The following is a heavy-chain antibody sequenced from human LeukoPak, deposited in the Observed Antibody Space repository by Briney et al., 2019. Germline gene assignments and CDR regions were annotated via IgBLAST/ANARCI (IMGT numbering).Heavy chain of an antibody. D-gene: IGHD3-9*01. V-gene: IGHV4-30-4*01. Sequence: SQTLSLTCTVSGGSISSGDYYWSWIRQPPGTGLEWIGYIYYSGSTYYNPSLKSRVTISVDTSKNQFSLKLSSVTAADTAVYYCASEQGDILTGVIDYWGQGTLVTVS. J-gene: IGHJ4*02. CDR2: IYYSGST. CDR1: GGSISSGDYY. CDR3: ASEQGDILTGVIDY.